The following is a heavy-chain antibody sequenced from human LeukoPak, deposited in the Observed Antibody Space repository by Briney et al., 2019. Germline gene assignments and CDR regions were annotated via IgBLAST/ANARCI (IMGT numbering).Heavy chain of an antibody. D-gene: IGHD2-2*01. J-gene: IGHJ5*02. CDR2: ISSSSSTI. Sequence: GGSLRLSCAASGFTFSSYSMNWVRQAPGKGLEWVSYISSSSSTIYYADSVKGRFTISRDNAKNSLFLQMNSLRAEDTAVYYCAGGLYDCSSSSCYFGFDPWGQGTLVTVSS. CDR3: AGGLYDCSSSSCYFGFDP. CDR1: GFTFSSYS. V-gene: IGHV3-48*01.